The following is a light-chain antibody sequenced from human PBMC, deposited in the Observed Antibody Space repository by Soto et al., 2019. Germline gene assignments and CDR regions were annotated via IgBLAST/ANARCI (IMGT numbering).Light chain of an antibody. CDR2: STS. J-gene: IGLJ3*02. CDR3: VLYMGSGVWV. V-gene: IGLV8-61*01. Sequence: QAVVTQEPSFSVSPGGTVTLTCGLSSDSVSTNYYPTWYQQTPGQAPRTLIYSTSTRSSGVPDRFSGSILGNKAALTITGAQADDESHYYCVLYMGSGVWVFGGGTKLTVL. CDR1: SDSVSTNYY.